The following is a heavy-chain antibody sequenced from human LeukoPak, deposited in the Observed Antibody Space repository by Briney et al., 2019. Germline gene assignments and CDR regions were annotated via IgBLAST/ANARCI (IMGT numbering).Heavy chain of an antibody. Sequence: GGSLRLSCAASGFTFSSYSMNWVRQAPGKGLEWVSSISSSSSYIYYADSVKGRFTISRDNAKNSLYLRMNSLRAEDTAVYYCAREFGPSSIFDYWGQGILVTVST. CDR1: GFTFSSYS. CDR3: AREFGPSSIFDY. CDR2: ISSSSSYI. V-gene: IGHV3-21*01. J-gene: IGHJ4*02. D-gene: IGHD6-19*01.